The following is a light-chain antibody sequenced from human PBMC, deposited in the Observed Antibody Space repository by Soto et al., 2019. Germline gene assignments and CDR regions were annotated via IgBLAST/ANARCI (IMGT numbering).Light chain of an antibody. J-gene: IGKJ1*01. Sequence: DIQMTQSPSTLSASVGDRVTITGRASQSISSWLAWYQHKPGKAPNLLIYKASNLQNGVPSRFSGSGSGTEFTLTISSLQHEDFSTYYCQQYKTYSTFGQGTKVEIK. CDR3: QQYKTYST. CDR2: KAS. V-gene: IGKV1-5*03. CDR1: QSISSW.